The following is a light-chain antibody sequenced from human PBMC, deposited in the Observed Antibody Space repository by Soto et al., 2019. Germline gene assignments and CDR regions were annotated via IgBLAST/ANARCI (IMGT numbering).Light chain of an antibody. Sequence: EVVLAQSPATLSLSPGDRSTLSCRASQSVNNFLAWYQQKPGQTPRLLIYGASSRATGIPDRFSGSQSGTEFTLTISSLLSEDFAVYSCQQYNNWPLTFGGGTKVDIK. CDR1: QSVNNF. CDR2: GAS. V-gene: IGKV3D-15*01. CDR3: QQYNNWPLT. J-gene: IGKJ4*01.